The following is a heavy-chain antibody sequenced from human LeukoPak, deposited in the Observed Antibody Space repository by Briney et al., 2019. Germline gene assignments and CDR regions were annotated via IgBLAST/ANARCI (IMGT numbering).Heavy chain of an antibody. J-gene: IGHJ4*02. CDR2: IKQDGSEK. Sequence: PGGSLRLSCAASGFTLSSYWMSWVRQAPGKGLEWVANIKQDGSEKYYVDSVKGRFTISRDNSKNSLYLQMNSLRTEDTALYYCAKDRAAAGWGQGTLVTVSS. CDR1: GFTLSSYW. CDR3: AKDRAAAG. D-gene: IGHD6-13*01. V-gene: IGHV3-7*03.